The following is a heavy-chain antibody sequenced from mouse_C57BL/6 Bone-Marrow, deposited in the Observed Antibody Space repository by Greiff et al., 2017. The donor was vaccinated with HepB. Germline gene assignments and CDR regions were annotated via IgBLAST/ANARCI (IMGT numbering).Heavy chain of an antibody. V-gene: IGHV1-69*01. CDR2: IDPSDSYT. J-gene: IGHJ3*01. CDR3: ARSYSNYPFAY. Sequence: QVQLQQSGAELVMPGASVKLSCKASGYTFTSYWMHWVKQRPGQGLEWIGEIDPSDSYTNYNQKFKGKSTLTVDKSSSTAYMQLSSLTSEDSAVYYCARSYSNYPFAYWGQGTLVTVSA. D-gene: IGHD2-5*01. CDR1: GYTFTSYW.